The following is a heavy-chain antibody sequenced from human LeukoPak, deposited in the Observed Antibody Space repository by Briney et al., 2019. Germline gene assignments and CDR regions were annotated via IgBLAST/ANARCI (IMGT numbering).Heavy chain of an antibody. D-gene: IGHD6-13*01. CDR1: GYTFTSYG. CDR2: VSVYNANI. CDR3: ARALRPGVAAAAAH. J-gene: IGHJ4*02. V-gene: IGHV1-18*01. Sequence: ASVKVSCKASGYTFTSYGITWVRQAPGQGLEWMGWVSVYNANIAYAQNLQGRVTMTTDTSTSTAYMELRSLRSDDTGLYYCARALRPGVAAAAAHWGQGTLVTVSA.